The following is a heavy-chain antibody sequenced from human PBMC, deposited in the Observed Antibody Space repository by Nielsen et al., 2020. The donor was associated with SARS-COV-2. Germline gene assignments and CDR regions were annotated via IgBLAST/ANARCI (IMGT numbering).Heavy chain of an antibody. V-gene: IGHV3-15*01. CDR2: IRSKADGGTT. CDR3: TTNYDVLIGLES. D-gene: IGHD3-9*01. Sequence: GESLKISCAASGFIFSNALMTWVRQAPGKGLEWVGRIRSKADGGTTDYAAPVKGRFTISRDDSKNTLYLLMNSLRIEDTGVYYCTTNYDVLIGLESWGQGALVTVSS. J-gene: IGHJ4*02. CDR1: GFIFSNAL.